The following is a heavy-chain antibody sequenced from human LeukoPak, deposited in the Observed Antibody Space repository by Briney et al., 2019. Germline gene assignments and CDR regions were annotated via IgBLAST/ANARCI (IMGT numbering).Heavy chain of an antibody. Sequence: GASVKVSCKASGYTFTDYYIHWVRPAPGQGLEWMGWINPNSGATNYPQKFQGRGTMTRDRSISTAYMELNRLRSDDTAIYYCATGSGYDYLAIDIWGQGTVVTVSS. CDR1: GYTFTDYY. CDR3: ATGSGYDYLAIDI. CDR2: INPNSGAT. V-gene: IGHV1-2*02. D-gene: IGHD5-12*01. J-gene: IGHJ3*02.